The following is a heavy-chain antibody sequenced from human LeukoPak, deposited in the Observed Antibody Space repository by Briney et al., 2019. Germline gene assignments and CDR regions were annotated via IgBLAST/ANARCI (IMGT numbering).Heavy chain of an antibody. D-gene: IGHD6-13*01. Sequence: PSETLSLTCAVYGESFSGYYWSWIRQPPGKGLEWIGEINHSGSTNYNPSLKSRVTISVDTSKNQFSLKLSSVTAADTAVYYCARAPKYSSSWHNWFDPWGQGTLVTVSS. J-gene: IGHJ5*02. CDR2: INHSGST. CDR3: ARAPKYSSSWHNWFDP. V-gene: IGHV4-34*01. CDR1: GESFSGYY.